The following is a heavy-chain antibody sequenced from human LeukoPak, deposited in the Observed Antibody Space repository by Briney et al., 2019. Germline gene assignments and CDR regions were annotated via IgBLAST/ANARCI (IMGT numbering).Heavy chain of an antibody. CDR1: GYTFTSYG. CDR2: ISAYNGNT. D-gene: IGHD6-13*01. V-gene: IGHV1-18*01. CDR3: ARGRIAAAGSPFYYYYGMDV. Sequence: SVKVSCKASGYTFTSYGISWVRQAPGQGLEWMGWISAYNGNTNYAQRLQGRVTMTTDTSTSTAYMELRSLRSDDTAVYYCARGRIAAAGSPFYYYYGMDVWGQGTTVTVSS. J-gene: IGHJ6*02.